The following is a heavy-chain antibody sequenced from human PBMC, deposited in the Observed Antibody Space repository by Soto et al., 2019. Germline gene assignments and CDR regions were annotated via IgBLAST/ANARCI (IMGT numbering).Heavy chain of an antibody. V-gene: IGHV3-21*01. CDR3: ARSGKETTVTPGDY. CDR2: ISSSSSYI. Sequence: EVQLVESGGGLVKPGGSLRLSCAASGFTFSSYSMNWVRQAPGKGLEWVSSISSSSSYIYYADSVKGRFTISRDNAKNSLYLQMNSLRAEDTAVYYCARSGKETTVTPGDYWGQGTLVTVSS. CDR1: GFTFSSYS. D-gene: IGHD4-17*01. J-gene: IGHJ4*02.